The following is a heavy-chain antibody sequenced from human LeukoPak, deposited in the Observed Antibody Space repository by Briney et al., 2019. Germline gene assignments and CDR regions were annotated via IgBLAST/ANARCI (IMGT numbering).Heavy chain of an antibody. Sequence: GASVKVSCKASGGTFSSYAISWVRQAPGQGLEWMGGIIPIFGTANYAQKFQGRVTITTDESTSTAYMELNSLRSEDTAVYYCATVDYGGNSWGSFFDYWGQGTLVTVSS. CDR2: IIPIFGTA. V-gene: IGHV1-69*05. D-gene: IGHD4-23*01. CDR1: GGTFSSYA. CDR3: ATVDYGGNSWGSFFDY. J-gene: IGHJ4*02.